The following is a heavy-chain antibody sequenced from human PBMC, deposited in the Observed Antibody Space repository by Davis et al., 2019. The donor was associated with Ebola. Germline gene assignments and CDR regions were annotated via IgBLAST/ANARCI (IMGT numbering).Heavy chain of an antibody. V-gene: IGHV4-59*01. CDR1: GHSISEYY. D-gene: IGHD2-21*02. CDR2: VHYSGST. Sequence: MPGGSLRLSCTVSGHSISEYYWSWIRQPPGKGLEWIGYVHYSGSTNYNPSLKSRVTISLDTPKNQVSLRLNSVTAADTAVYYCARLVLVTAISPYDWFDPWGQGTLVTVSS. J-gene: IGHJ5*02. CDR3: ARLVLVTAISPYDWFDP.